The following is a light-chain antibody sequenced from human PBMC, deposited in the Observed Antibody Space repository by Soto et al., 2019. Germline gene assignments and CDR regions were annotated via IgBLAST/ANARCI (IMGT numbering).Light chain of an antibody. J-gene: IGLJ3*02. CDR3: GSYTSATTWV. CDR1: SSNIGSNT. CDR2: SNN. V-gene: IGLV1-44*01. Sequence: QSVLTQPPSASGTPGQRVTLSCSGSSSNIGSNTVNWYQQLPGTAPTLLIYSNNQRPSGVPDRFSGSKSGTSASLAVNGLQSEDEGDYYCGSYTSATTWVFGGGTKLTVL.